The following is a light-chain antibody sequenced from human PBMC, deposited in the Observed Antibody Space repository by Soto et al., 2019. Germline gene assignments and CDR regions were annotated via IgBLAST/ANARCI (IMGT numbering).Light chain of an antibody. CDR1: SSDVGGYNY. Sequence: QCVLTQLCSVSGSPGESVTISRTGTSSDVGGYNYVSCYQQHPGKAPKVMIYDVSKRPSGVPDRFSGSKSGNTASLTISGFQAEDEADYYSCSYAGSPYVFGTGTQVTV. CDR3: CSYAGSPYV. V-gene: IGLV2-11*01. CDR2: DVS. J-gene: IGLJ1*01.